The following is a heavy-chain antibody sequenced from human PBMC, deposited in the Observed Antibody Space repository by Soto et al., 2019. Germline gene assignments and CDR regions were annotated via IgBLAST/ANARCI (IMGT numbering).Heavy chain of an antibody. Sequence: SETLSLTCDVSGGSFAGYYCGWIRQPPGKVLEWIGEINHIGFTNYNPSLTGRVTISLDTSKSQFSLKLSSLTAADTAFYFCARGHGRFAHWGQGTLVTVSS. V-gene: IGHV4-34*01. J-gene: IGHJ4*02. CDR1: GGSFAGYY. CDR3: ARGHGRFAH. CDR2: INHIGFT.